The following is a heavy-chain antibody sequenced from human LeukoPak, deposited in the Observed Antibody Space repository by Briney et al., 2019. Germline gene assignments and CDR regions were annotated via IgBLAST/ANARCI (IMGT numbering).Heavy chain of an antibody. CDR2: ISSSSSYI. CDR3: AKYYDFWSGYSPDAFDI. CDR1: GFTFSSYS. D-gene: IGHD3-3*01. V-gene: IGHV3-21*01. Sequence: GGSLRLSCAASGFTFSSYSMNWVRQAPGKGLEWVSSISSSSSYIYYADSVKGRFTISRDNAQNSLYLQMNSLRAEDTAVYYCAKYYDFWSGYSPDAFDIWGQGTMVTVSS. J-gene: IGHJ3*02.